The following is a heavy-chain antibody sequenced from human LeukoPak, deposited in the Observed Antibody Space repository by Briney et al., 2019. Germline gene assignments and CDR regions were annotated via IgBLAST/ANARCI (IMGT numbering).Heavy chain of an antibody. D-gene: IGHD2/OR15-2a*01. V-gene: IGHV4-34*01. CDR2: VNHTGGI. J-gene: IGHJ3*02. CDR1: GGSFSGYS. CDR3: ARQYTFDI. Sequence: SETLSLTCAVYGGSFSGYSWSWIRQSPGKGLEWIGEVNHTGGITYNPSLKSRVTLSIDTSKNQFSLRLRSVTAADTAVYYCARQYTFDIWGRGTMVSVSS.